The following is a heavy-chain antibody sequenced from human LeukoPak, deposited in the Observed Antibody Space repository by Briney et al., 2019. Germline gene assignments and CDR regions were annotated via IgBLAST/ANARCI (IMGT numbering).Heavy chain of an antibody. J-gene: IGHJ6*03. CDR1: GGSISSSSYY. CDR2: IYYSGST. D-gene: IGHD2-15*01. Sequence: SETLSLTCTVSGGSISSSSYYWGWIRQPPGKGLEWIGSIYYSGSTYYNPSLKSRVTISVDTSKNQFSLKLSSVTAADTAVYYCARGASGASCSGGSCYRLTRPPRSPGYYYYMDVWGKGTTVTVSS. CDR3: ARGASGASCSGGSCYRLTRPPRSPGYYYYMDV. V-gene: IGHV4-39*07.